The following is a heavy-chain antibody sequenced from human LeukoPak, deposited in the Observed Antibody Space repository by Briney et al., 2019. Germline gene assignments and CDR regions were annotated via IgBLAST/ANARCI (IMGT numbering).Heavy chain of an antibody. D-gene: IGHD6-25*01. Sequence: GGSLRLSCAASGFTFSSYSMNWVRQAPGKGLEWVSYISSSSSTIYYADSVKGRFTISRDNAKNSLYLQMNSLRAEDTAVYYCASHPSWRPYYGMDVWGQGTTVTVSS. CDR3: ASHPSWRPYYGMDV. V-gene: IGHV3-48*04. CDR1: GFTFSSYS. J-gene: IGHJ6*02. CDR2: ISSSSSTI.